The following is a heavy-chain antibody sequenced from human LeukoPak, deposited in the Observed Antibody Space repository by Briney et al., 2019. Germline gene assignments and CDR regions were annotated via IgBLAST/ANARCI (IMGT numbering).Heavy chain of an antibody. Sequence: ASVKVSCKASGYTFTGYYVHWVRQAPGQGLEWMGRINPNSGGTNYAQKFQGRVTMTRDTSISTAYMELSRRRSDDTAVYYCARPSIRDYSLIPDHFDYWGQGTLVTVSS. CDR1: GYTFTGYY. CDR2: INPNSGGT. V-gene: IGHV1-2*06. D-gene: IGHD4-11*01. CDR3: ARPSIRDYSLIPDHFDY. J-gene: IGHJ4*02.